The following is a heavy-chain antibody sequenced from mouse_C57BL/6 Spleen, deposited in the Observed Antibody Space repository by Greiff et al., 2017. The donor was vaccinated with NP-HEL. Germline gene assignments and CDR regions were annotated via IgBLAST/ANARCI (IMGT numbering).Heavy chain of an antibody. CDR3: ARRVDSYAMDY. V-gene: IGHV5-17*01. CDR1: GFTFSDYG. J-gene: IGHJ4*01. Sequence: DVMLVESGGGLVKPGGSLKLSCAASGFTFSDYGMHWVRQAPEKGLEWVAYISSGSSTIYYADTVKGRFTISRDNAKNTLFLQMTSLRSEDTAMYYCARRVDSYAMDYWGQGTSVTVSS. CDR2: ISSGSSTI.